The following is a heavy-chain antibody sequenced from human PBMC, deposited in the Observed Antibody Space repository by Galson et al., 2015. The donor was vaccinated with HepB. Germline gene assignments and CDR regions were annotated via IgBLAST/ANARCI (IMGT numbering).Heavy chain of an antibody. CDR3: AKGSSGGRTCHCAH. CDR1: GFTFRNYA. V-gene: IGHV3-23*01. J-gene: IGHJ1*01. CDR2: VDATGAFT. Sequence: SLRLSCAASGFTFRNYAMSWVRQVPGKGREWVSAVDATGAFTYHAESWKGRFSISRDNSKNTLYLQMSSLGADATAIYYCAKGSSGGRTCHCAHWGPGNLVT. D-gene: IGHD2-15*01.